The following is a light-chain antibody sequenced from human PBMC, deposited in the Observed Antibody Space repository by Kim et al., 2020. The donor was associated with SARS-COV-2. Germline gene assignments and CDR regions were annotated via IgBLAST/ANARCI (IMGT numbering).Light chain of an antibody. CDR3: AAWDGSLNAYV. CDR2: RIN. V-gene: IGLV1-44*01. J-gene: IGLJ1*01. Sequence: GRRVTISCSGGSATIGRNTVNWYQQFPGTAPKLLMCRINQRPSGVPDRFSVSTSGTSASLAISGLQSEDEADYYCAAWDGSLNAYVFGSGTKVTVL. CDR1: SATIGRNT.